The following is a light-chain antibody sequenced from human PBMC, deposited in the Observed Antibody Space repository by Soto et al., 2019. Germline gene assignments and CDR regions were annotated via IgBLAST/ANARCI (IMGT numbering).Light chain of an antibody. CDR1: SSDVGRYKY. Sequence: QSALTQPASASGSPGQSVTISCTGTSSDVGRYKYVSWYQQYPGKAPKVMIYEVNKRPSGVPDRFSGSKSGNTASLTVSGLQAEDEAHYYCSSFAGSSNVVFGGGTKLTVL. J-gene: IGLJ3*02. V-gene: IGLV2-8*01. CDR3: SSFAGSSNVV. CDR2: EVN.